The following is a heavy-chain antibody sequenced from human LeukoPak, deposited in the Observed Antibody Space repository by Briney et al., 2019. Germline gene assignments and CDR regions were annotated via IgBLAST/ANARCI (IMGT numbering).Heavy chain of an antibody. CDR3: ASSSKAAKSTSSYGMDV. Sequence: GESLKISCKGSGYSFTSYWIGWVRQMPGKGLEWMGIIYPGDSDTRYSPSFQGQVTTSADKSISTAYLQWSSLKASDTAMYYCASSSKAAKSTSSYGMDVWGQGTTVTVSS. V-gene: IGHV5-51*01. CDR2: IYPGDSDT. CDR1: GYSFTSYW. J-gene: IGHJ6*02. D-gene: IGHD2-2*01.